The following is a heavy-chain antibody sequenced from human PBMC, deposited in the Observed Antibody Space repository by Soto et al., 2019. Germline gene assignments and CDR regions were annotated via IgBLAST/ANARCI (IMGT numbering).Heavy chain of an antibody. CDR3: ARGDYYDVSGPFSVAFDL. J-gene: IGHJ3*01. D-gene: IGHD3-22*01. CDR1: GFTFSTYW. Sequence: EVQLVESGGGLVQPGGSLRLSCAASGFTFSTYWMSWVRQAPGKGLEWVANIKEDGSQKWYVDSVKGRFTISRDNAKNSLYLQMNSLRVEDTAVYYCARGDYYDVSGPFSVAFDLWGQVTIFTVSS. V-gene: IGHV3-7*04. CDR2: IKEDGSQK.